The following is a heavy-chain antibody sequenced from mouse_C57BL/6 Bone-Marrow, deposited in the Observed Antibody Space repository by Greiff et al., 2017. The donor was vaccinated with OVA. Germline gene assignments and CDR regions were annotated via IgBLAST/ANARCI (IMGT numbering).Heavy chain of an antibody. V-gene: IGHV14-2*01. D-gene: IGHD1-1*01. Sequence: EVKLMESGAELVKPGASVKLSCTASGFNIKDYYMHWVKQRTEQGLEWIGRIDPEDGETKYAPKFQGKATITADTSSNTAYLQLSSLTSEDTAVYYCASGGTTVVATNYFDYWGQGTTLTVSS. CDR2: IDPEDGET. CDR3: ASGGTTVVATNYFDY. CDR1: GFNIKDYY. J-gene: IGHJ2*01.